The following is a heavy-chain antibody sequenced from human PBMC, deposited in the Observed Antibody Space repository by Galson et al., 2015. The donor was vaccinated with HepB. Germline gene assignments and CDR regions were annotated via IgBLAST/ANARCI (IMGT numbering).Heavy chain of an antibody. V-gene: IGHV3-33*01. D-gene: IGHD5-12*01. CDR1: GFTYTYYG. J-gene: IGHJ4*02. CDR2: DGHSGD. CDR3: ARDRHPWHIDY. Sequence: SLRLSCAASGFTYTYYGFHWVRQAPGKGLGWLAYDGHSGDSYADSVKGRFTTSRDSSKNTLYLQMNSLRVDDTAVYYCARDRHPWHIDYWCQGTLVTVSS.